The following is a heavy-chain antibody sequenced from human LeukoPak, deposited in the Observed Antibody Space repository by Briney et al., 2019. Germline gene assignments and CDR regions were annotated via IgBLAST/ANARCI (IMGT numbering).Heavy chain of an antibody. V-gene: IGHV4-61*02. Sequence: SQTLSLTCTVSGGSISSGSYYWSWIRQPAGKGLEWIGRIYTSGSTNYNPSLKSRVTISVDTSKNQFSLKLSSVTAADTAVYYCARSSSWYNDWFDPWGQGTLVTVSS. J-gene: IGHJ5*02. CDR2: IYTSGST. D-gene: IGHD6-13*01. CDR1: GGSISSGSYY. CDR3: ARSSSWYNDWFDP.